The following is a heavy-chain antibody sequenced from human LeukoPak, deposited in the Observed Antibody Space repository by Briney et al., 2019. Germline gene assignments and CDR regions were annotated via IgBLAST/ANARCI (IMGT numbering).Heavy chain of an antibody. CDR3: ARKTGDY. CDR2: INHSGST. CDR1: GGSFSGYY. V-gene: IGHV4-34*01. Sequence: SETLSLTCAVYGGSFSGYYWSWIRQPPGKGLEWIEEINHSGSTNYNPSLKSRVTISVDTSKNQFSLKLSSVTAADTAVYYCARKTGDYWGQGTLVTVSS. J-gene: IGHJ4*02.